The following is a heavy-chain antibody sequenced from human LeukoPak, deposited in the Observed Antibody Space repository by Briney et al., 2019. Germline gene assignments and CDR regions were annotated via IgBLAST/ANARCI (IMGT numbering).Heavy chain of an antibody. Sequence: SVTVSCKASGGTFSSYAISWVRQAPGQGLEWMGGIIPIFGTANYAQKFQGRVTITTDESTSTAYMELSSLRSEDTAVYYCARDRRIAAFDAFDIWGQGTMVTVSS. V-gene: IGHV1-69*05. D-gene: IGHD6-6*01. CDR1: GGTFSSYA. J-gene: IGHJ3*02. CDR2: IIPIFGTA. CDR3: ARDRRIAAFDAFDI.